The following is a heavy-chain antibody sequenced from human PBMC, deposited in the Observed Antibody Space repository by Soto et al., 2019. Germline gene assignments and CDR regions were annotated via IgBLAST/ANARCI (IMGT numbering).Heavy chain of an antibody. V-gene: IGHV1-8*01. D-gene: IGHD2-15*01. J-gene: IGHJ6*03. CDR2: MNPNSGNT. CDR1: GYTFTSYD. Sequence: ASVKVSCKASGYTFTSYDINWVRQATGQGLEWMGWMNPNSGNTGYAQKFQGRVTMTRNTSISTAYMELSSLRSEDTAVYYCARGLRIGYCSGGSCGYYYYYYMDVWGKGTTVTVS. CDR3: ARGLRIGYCSGGSCGYYYYYYMDV.